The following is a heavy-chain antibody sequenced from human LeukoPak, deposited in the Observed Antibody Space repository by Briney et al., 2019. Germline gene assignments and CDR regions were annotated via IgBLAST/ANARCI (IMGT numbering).Heavy chain of an antibody. D-gene: IGHD2-2*03. Sequence: GGSLRLSCAACGFPLNHYWKHGLRQAPGEGLVWVSRINGDGTVTQYADSVKGRFTISRDNAKSTLYLQMNSLRGEDTAIYHCIRVDMWSAYDGVDRWGQGTLVTVSS. CDR2: INGDGTVT. CDR3: IRVDMWSAYDGVDR. J-gene: IGHJ5*02. CDR1: GFPLNHYW. V-gene: IGHV3-74*01.